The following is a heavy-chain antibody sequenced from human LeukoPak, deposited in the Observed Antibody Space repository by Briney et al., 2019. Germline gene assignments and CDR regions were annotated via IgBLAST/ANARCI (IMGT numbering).Heavy chain of an antibody. CDR1: GFTFSDYY. J-gene: IGHJ4*02. D-gene: IGHD3-10*01. Sequence: GGSLRLSCAASGFTFSDYYMSWIRQAPGKGLEWVSYISSSGSTIYYADSVKGRFTISRDNSKNTLYLQMNSLRAEDTAVYYCAKDSPYAYYGSGSYWDYWGQGTLVTVSS. CDR3: AKDSPYAYYGSGSYWDY. V-gene: IGHV3-11*01. CDR2: ISSSGSTI.